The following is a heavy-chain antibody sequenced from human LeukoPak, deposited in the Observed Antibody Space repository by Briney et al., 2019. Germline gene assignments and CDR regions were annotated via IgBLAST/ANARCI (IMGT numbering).Heavy chain of an antibody. Sequence: GGSLRLSCAAFGFTFSSYEMNGVRQAPGKGLEWVSYISSSGSTIYYADSVKGRFTISRDNAKNSLYLQMNSLRAEDTAVYYCAELGITMIGGVWGKGTTVTISS. J-gene: IGHJ6*04. CDR3: AELGITMIGGV. CDR2: ISSSGSTI. V-gene: IGHV3-48*03. CDR1: GFTFSSYE. D-gene: IGHD3-10*02.